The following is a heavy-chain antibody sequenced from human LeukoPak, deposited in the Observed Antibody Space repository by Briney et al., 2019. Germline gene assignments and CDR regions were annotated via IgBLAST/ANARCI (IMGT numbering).Heavy chain of an antibody. CDR3: ARDSGTTVGYFDY. V-gene: IGHV3-66*01. CDR1: GFTVSTNY. Sequence: PGGSLILSCAASGFTVSTNYMSWVRQAPGRGLEWVSVIYSGGNTYYADSVKGRFTISRDNSKNTLYLQMNSLRADDTAVYYCARDSGTTVGYFDYWGQGTLVTVSS. CDR2: IYSGGNT. J-gene: IGHJ4*02. D-gene: IGHD4-23*01.